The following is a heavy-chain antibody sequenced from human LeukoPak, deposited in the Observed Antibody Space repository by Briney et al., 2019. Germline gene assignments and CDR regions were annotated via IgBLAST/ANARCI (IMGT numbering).Heavy chain of an antibody. D-gene: IGHD5-12*01. CDR2: SYHSGNT. CDR1: GGSVSSYY. V-gene: IGHV4-59*02. J-gene: IGHJ4*02. Sequence: AETLSLTWTVSGGSVSSYYWSWIRHSPGKGLEWIGYSYHSGNTNYNPSLKSRVTISVDTSKHQFSLKLSSVTAADTAVYYCVASPRGSWYYLDYWGQGTLVTVSS. CDR3: VASPRGSWYYLDY.